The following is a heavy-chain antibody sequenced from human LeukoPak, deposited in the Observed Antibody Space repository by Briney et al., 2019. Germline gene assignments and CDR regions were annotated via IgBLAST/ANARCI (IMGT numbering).Heavy chain of an antibody. D-gene: IGHD4-23*01. CDR1: GYTFTSHD. V-gene: IGHV1-8*01. J-gene: IGHJ5*02. CDR3: ARGPPRDYGGNSGWFDP. Sequence: ASVKVSCKASGYTFTSHDINWVRQATGQGLEWMGWMNPNSGNTGYAQKFQGRVTMTRNTSISTAYMELSSLRSEDTAVYYCARGPPRDYGGNSGWFDPWGQGTLVTVSS. CDR2: MNPNSGNT.